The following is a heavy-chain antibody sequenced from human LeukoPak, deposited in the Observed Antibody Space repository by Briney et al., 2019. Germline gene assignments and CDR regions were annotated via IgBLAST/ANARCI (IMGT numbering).Heavy chain of an antibody. J-gene: IGHJ4*02. D-gene: IGHD6-19*01. CDR2: ISSTSDII. Sequence: GGSLRLSCAASGFSLSHYCMNWFRQAPGKGLEWISFISSTSDIIYYADSVKGRFTASRDNARNTLYLQVHSLRAEDTSVYYCARDKASSGWYYFEYWGQGALVTVSS. CDR1: GFSLSHYC. V-gene: IGHV3-48*01. CDR3: ARDKASSGWYYFEY.